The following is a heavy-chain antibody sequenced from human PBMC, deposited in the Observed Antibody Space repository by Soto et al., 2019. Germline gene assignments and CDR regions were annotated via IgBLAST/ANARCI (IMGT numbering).Heavy chain of an antibody. CDR3: AKASSAVAGRYYFDY. V-gene: IGHV3-48*01. Sequence: GGSLRLSCAASGFTFSGFSMNWVRQAPGKGLEWVSYISGSGDTKYYADSVKGRFTISRDNSKNSLYLQMNSLRAEDTAVYYCAKASSAVAGRYYFDYWGQGTLVTVSS. CDR1: GFTFSGFS. CDR2: ISGSGDTK. J-gene: IGHJ4*02. D-gene: IGHD6-19*01.